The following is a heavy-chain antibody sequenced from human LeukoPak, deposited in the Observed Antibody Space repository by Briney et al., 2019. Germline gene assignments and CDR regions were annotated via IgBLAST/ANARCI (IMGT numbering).Heavy chain of an antibody. CDR3: IVSNYYSSGSYKFDS. J-gene: IGHJ4*02. V-gene: IGHV3-15*01. D-gene: IGHD3-10*01. Sequence: MSGGSLRLSCAAAGFSFSSAWMTWVRQPPGEGLEWVGRIKSKTDGGTVDYAAPVKGRFTISRDDSINTLYLQVNSLKTEDTAMYYCIVSNYYSSGSYKFDSWGQGTLVTVSS. CDR1: GFSFSSAW. CDR2: IKSKTDGGTV.